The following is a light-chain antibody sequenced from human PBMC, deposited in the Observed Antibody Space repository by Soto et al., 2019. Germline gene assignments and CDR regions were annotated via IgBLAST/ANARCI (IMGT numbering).Light chain of an antibody. CDR1: QSVSNN. J-gene: IGKJ3*01. CDR3: QQYGSSPRT. V-gene: IGKV3-20*01. CDR2: GAS. Sequence: EIVMTQSPATLSVSPGEKATLSCRASQSVSNNLAWFQQKPGQVPRLLIYGASSRATGIPDRFSGSGSGTDFTLTISRMEPEDFAVYYCQQYGSSPRTFGPGTKVDI.